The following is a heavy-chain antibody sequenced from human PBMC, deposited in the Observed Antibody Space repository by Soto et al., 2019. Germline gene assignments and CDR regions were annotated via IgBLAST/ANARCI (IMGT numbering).Heavy chain of an antibody. D-gene: IGHD3-3*01. CDR3: ARHGCSSTSCSVYYDFWSGYYTGYYYYGMDV. V-gene: IGHV4-39*01. CDR1: GGSISSSSYY. Sequence: SETLSLTCTVSGGSISSSSYYWGWIRQPPGKGLEWIGSIYYSGSTYYNPSLKSRVTISVDTSKNQFSLKLSSVTAADTAVYYCARHGCSSTSCSVYYDFWSGYYTGYYYYGMDVWGQGTTVTVSS. CDR2: IYYSGST. J-gene: IGHJ6*02.